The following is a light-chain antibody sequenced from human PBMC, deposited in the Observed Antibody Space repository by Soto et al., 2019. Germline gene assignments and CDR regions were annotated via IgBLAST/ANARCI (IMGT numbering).Light chain of an antibody. V-gene: IGKV2-30*01. J-gene: IGKJ1*01. Sequence: DVVMTQSPLSLPVTLGQPASISCRSSQSLVFSDGNIYLNWFLQRPGQSPRRLIYKISNRDSGVPDRFSGSGSGTDFTLKISGVEAEDVGVYYCMQGSHWPWTFGQGTRV. CDR2: KIS. CDR3: MQGSHWPWT. CDR1: QSLVFSDGNIY.